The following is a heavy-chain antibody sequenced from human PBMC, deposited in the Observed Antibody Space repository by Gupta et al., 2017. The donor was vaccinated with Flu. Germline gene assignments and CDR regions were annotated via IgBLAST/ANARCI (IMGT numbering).Heavy chain of an antibody. D-gene: IGHD2-15*01. Sequence: QVQLVQYGAEVKKPGSSVKVSCPASGVTFSDYAINWVRRAPGQGLEWMGGINPVYEPTKYAQKFQGRVRITADESTNTAYLELSSLRSEDTAVYYCARKGGGHCSGGTCYSFDYWGQGTLVTVSS. J-gene: IGHJ4*02. CDR3: ARKGGGHCSGGTCYSFDY. CDR1: GVTFSDYA. V-gene: IGHV1-69*01. CDR2: INPVYEPT.